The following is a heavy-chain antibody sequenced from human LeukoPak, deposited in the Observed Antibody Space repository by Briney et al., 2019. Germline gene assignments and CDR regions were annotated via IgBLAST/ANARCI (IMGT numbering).Heavy chain of an antibody. CDR1: GGSISSSNW. J-gene: IGHJ4*02. CDR2: IYHSGST. Sequence: ASETLSLTCAVSGGSISSSNWWSWVRQTPGKGLEWIGEIYHSGSTDYNPSLKRRVTILVDKSKNQFSLKLSSVTAADTAVYYCARLVVSSWYHEVLLGRDYWGQGTLVTVSS. V-gene: IGHV4-4*02. CDR3: ARLVVSSWYHEVLLGRDY. D-gene: IGHD6-13*01.